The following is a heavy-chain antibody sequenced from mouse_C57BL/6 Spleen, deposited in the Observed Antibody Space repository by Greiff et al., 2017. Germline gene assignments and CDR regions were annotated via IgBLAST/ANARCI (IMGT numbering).Heavy chain of an antibody. D-gene: IGHD2-4*01. V-gene: IGHV1-47*01. Sequence: VKLQASGAELVKPGASVKMSCKASGYTFTTYPIEWMKQNHGKSLEWIGNFHPYNDDTKYNEKFKGKATLTVEKSSSTVYLELSRLTSDDSAVYYCARRGDYDWGGFAYWGQGTLVTVSA. J-gene: IGHJ3*01. CDR1: GYTFTTYP. CDR2: FHPYNDDT. CDR3: ARRGDYDWGGFAY.